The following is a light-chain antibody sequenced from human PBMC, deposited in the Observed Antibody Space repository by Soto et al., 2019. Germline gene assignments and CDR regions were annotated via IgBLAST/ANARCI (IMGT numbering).Light chain of an antibody. V-gene: IGKV3D-15*03. CDR3: QHGWS. J-gene: IGKJ1*01. CDR1: QDVSTN. CDR2: GAS. Sequence: ETVMTQSPDTLSVSPGESATLSCRASQDVSTNLAWFHHKPGQAPRLLIYGASRRATGIPDRFSGSGSGTEFTLTVSILQPDDFATYYCQHGWSFGQGTKVDIK.